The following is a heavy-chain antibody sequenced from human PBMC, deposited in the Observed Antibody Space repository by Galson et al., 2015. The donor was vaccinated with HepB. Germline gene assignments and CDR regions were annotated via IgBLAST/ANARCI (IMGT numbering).Heavy chain of an antibody. J-gene: IGHJ4*02. Sequence: SVKVSCKASGYTFTSYTMHWVRQAPGQRLEWMGWINAGNGNTKYSQKFQGRVTITRDTSASTAYMELSSLRSEDTAVYNCARGSRVLLWFGELFPLDYWGQGTLVTVSS. V-gene: IGHV1-3*01. CDR3: ARGSRVLLWFGELFPLDY. D-gene: IGHD3-10*01. CDR2: INAGNGNT. CDR1: GYTFTSYT.